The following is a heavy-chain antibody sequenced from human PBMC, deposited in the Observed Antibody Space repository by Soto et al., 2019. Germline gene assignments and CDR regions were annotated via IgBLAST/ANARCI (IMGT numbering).Heavy chain of an antibody. V-gene: IGHV4-4*07. J-gene: IGHJ6*01. CDR2: IYTSGST. Sequence: NPSENLSLTCTVSGGSISSYYWSWIRQPAGKGLEWIGRIYTSGSTNYNPSLKSRVTMSVDTSKNQFSLKLSSVNAADTAVYYCARVYRYYDILTGYYYYYYGMDVWRQGTT. CDR3: ARVYRYYDILTGYYYYYYGMDV. D-gene: IGHD3-9*01. CDR1: GGSISSYY.